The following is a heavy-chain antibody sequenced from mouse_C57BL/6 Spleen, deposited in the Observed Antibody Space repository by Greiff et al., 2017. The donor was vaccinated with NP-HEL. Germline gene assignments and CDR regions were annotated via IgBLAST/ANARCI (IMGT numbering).Heavy chain of an antibody. Sequence: VQLQQPGAELVRPGSSVKLSCKASGYTFTSYWMHWVKQRPIQGLEWIGNIDPSDSETHYNQKFKDKATLTVDKSSSTAYMQLSSLTSEDSAVYDCARRGYYGNYDAMDYWGQGTSVTVSS. CDR1: GYTFTSYW. CDR2: IDPSDSET. D-gene: IGHD2-1*01. J-gene: IGHJ4*01. CDR3: ARRGYYGNYDAMDY. V-gene: IGHV1-52*01.